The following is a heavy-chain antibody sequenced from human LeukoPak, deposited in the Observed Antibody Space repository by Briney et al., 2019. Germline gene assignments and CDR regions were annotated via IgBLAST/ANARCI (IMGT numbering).Heavy chain of an antibody. CDR2: ISGSGGST. D-gene: IGHD5-18*01. V-gene: IGHV3-23*01. Sequence: GGSLRLSCAASGFNFSSYAMSWVRQAPGKGLEWVSAISGSGGSTYYADSVKGRFTISRDNSKNTLYLQMNSLRAEDTAVYYCAKAGLGTAMAEELDFDYWGQGTLVTVSS. CDR1: GFNFSSYA. CDR3: AKAGLGTAMAEELDFDY. J-gene: IGHJ4*02.